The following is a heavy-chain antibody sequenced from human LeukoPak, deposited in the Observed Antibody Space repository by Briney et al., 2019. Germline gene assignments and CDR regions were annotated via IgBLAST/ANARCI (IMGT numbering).Heavy chain of an antibody. CDR2: ISGYNGNT. CDR3: AAGIVGLKNAFDI. J-gene: IGHJ3*02. D-gene: IGHD3-22*01. Sequence: GASVKVSCKASGYTFTSYGISWVRQAPGQGLEWMGWISGYNGNTNYAQKLQGRVTITRDMSTSTAYMELSSLRSEDTAVYYCAAGIVGLKNAFDIWGQGTMVTVSS. V-gene: IGHV1-18*01. CDR1: GYTFTSYG.